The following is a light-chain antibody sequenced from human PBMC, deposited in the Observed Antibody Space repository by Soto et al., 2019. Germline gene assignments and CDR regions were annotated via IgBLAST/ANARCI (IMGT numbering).Light chain of an antibody. Sequence: QPVLTQPRSVSGSPGQSVTISCTGTSSDVGGYNYVSWYQQHPGKAPKLMIYDVSKRPSGVPDRFSGSKSGNTASLTISGLQAGDEADYYCCSYAGSYTLYVFGTGTKLTVL. V-gene: IGLV2-11*01. CDR3: CSYAGSYTLYV. CDR2: DVS. J-gene: IGLJ1*01. CDR1: SSDVGGYNY.